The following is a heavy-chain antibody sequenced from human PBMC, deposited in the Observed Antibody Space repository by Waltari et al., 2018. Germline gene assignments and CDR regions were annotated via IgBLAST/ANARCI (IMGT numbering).Heavy chain of an antibody. CDR3: ARYVGTTLGRAFDV. J-gene: IGHJ3*01. V-gene: IGHV3-66*02. CDR2: INIDGPT. CDR1: GLSVSSNY. Sequence: EVQLVESGGGLVQPGGSLRLSCAASGLSVSSNYMNWVRQAPGKGLEWVSVINIDGPTYYADSVKGRFTISRDNSKNTLYLQMNNLRAEDTAVYYCARYVGTTLGRAFDVWGQGTTVTVSS. D-gene: IGHD1-1*01.